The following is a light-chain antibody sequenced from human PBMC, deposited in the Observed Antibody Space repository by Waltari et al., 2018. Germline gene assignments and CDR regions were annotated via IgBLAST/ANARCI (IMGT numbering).Light chain of an antibody. Sequence: DIQMTQSPSSLSASVGDRVTITCRASQNIGKYLNLFQQPLGKAPKLLIYGSSSLQVGVPSRFGGSGSGTEFTLTITNLQPEDFATYFCQQTQSDTVTFGQGTKVDVK. CDR3: QQTQSDTVT. CDR1: QNIGKY. J-gene: IGKJ1*01. CDR2: GSS. V-gene: IGKV1-39*01.